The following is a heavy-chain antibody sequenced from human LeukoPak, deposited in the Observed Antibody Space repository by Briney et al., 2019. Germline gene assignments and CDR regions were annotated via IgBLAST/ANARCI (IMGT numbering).Heavy chain of an antibody. Sequence: ASVKVSCKVSGYTLTELSMHWVRQAPGKGLEWMGGFDPEDGETIYAQKFQGRVTMTEDTSTDTAYMELSSLRSEDTAVYYCARGAADDYSNSDYFDYWGQGTLVTVSS. CDR3: ARGAADDYSNSDYFDY. J-gene: IGHJ4*02. CDR1: GYTLTELS. CDR2: FDPEDGET. D-gene: IGHD4-11*01. V-gene: IGHV1-24*01.